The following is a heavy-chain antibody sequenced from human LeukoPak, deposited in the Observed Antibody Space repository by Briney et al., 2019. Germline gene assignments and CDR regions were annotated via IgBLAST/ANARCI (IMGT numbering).Heavy chain of an antibody. CDR1: GGSISSYY. V-gene: IGHV4-59*08. J-gene: IGHJ4*02. CDR2: IYYSGST. CDR3: ARHSGLYGEFDY. Sequence: PSETLSLTCTVSGGSISSYYWSWIRQPPGKGLEWIGYIYYSGSTNYNPSLKSRVTISVDTSKNQFSLRLNSVTAADTAMYYCARHSGLYGEFDYWGQGTLVTVSS. D-gene: IGHD2-2*02.